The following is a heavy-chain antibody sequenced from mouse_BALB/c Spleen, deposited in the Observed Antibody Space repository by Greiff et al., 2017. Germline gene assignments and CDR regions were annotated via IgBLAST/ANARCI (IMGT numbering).Heavy chain of an antibody. CDR2: IYPYNGGT. V-gene: IGHV1S29*02. J-gene: IGHJ4*01. CDR1: GYTFTDYN. Sequence: VQLKQSGPELVKPGASVKISCKASGYTFTDYNMHWVKQSHGKSLEWIGYIYPYNGGTGYNQKFKSKATLTVDNSSSTAYMELRSLTSEDSAVYYCAREVTTLYYYAMDYWGQGTSVTVSS. D-gene: IGHD2-2*01. CDR3: AREVTTLYYYAMDY.